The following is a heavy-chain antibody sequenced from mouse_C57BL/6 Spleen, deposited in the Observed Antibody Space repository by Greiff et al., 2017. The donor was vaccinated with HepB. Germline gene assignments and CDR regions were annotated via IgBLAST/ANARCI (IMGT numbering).Heavy chain of an antibody. J-gene: IGHJ2*01. CDR2: IYPGSGNT. CDR1: GYSFTSYY. V-gene: IGHV1-66*01. D-gene: IGHD1-1*01. CDR3: ARWNYGSSYVDY. Sequence: VHLVESGPELVKPGASVKISCKASGYSFTSYYIHWVKQRPGQGLEWIGWIYPGSGNTKYNEKFKGKATLTADTSSSTAYMQLSSLTSEDSAVYYCARWNYGSSYVDYWGQGTTLTVSS.